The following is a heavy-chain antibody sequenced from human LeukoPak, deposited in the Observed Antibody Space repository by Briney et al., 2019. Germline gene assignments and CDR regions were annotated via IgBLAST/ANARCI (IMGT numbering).Heavy chain of an antibody. CDR3: ARGGRAAGHDAFDI. J-gene: IGHJ3*02. V-gene: IGHV1-2*02. CDR1: GYTFTDYY. D-gene: IGHD6-13*01. CDR2: INPRSGGT. Sequence: ASVKVSCKASGYTFTDYYMHWIRQAPGQGLEWMGWINPRSGGTKYAQKFQGRVTITRNTSISTAYMELSSLRSEDTAVYYCARGGRAAGHDAFDIWGQGTMVTVSS.